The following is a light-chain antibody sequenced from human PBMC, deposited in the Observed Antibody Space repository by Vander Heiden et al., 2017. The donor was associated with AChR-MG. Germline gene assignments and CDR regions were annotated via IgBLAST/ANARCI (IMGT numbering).Light chain of an antibody. CDR1: QSVSSSY. CDR2: GAS. Sequence: ETVLTHSPGTLSLSPGERATLSCRASQSVSSSYLAWYQQKPGQAPRLLIYGASSRATGIPDRFSGSGSGTDFTLTISRLEPEDFAVYYCQQYGSSYTFGQGTKLEIK. CDR3: QQYGSSYT. V-gene: IGKV3-20*01. J-gene: IGKJ2*01.